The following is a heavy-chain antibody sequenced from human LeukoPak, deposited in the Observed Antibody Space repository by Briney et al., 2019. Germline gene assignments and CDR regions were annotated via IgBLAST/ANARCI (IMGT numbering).Heavy chain of an antibody. Sequence: SETLSLTCTVSGGSISSYYWSWIRQPPGKGLEWIGYIYYSGSTNYNPSLKSRVTISVDKSKNQFSLKLSSVTAADTAVYYCARAVANYYYDSSGPALDIWGQGTMVTVSS. V-gene: IGHV4-59*12. D-gene: IGHD3-22*01. CDR3: ARAVANYYYDSSGPALDI. J-gene: IGHJ3*02. CDR1: GGSISSYY. CDR2: IYYSGST.